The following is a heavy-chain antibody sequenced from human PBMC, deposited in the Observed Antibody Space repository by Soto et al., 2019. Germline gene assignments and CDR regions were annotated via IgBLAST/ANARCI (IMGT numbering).Heavy chain of an antibody. Sequence: AKGWGRASVSTFAGYGIRWVRQAPGQGLEWMGWISAYNGNTNYAQKLQGRVTMTTDTSTSTAYMELRSLRSDDTAVYYCARDRSPHSITIFGVVILDVWGQGTTVTVSS. D-gene: IGHD3-3*01. J-gene: IGHJ6*02. V-gene: IGHV1-18*01. CDR1: VSTFAGYG. CDR3: ARDRSPHSITIFGVVILDV. CDR2: ISAYNGNT.